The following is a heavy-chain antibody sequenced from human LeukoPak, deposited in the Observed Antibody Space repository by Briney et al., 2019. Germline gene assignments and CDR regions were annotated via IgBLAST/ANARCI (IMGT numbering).Heavy chain of an antibody. J-gene: IGHJ5*02. V-gene: IGHV3-21*01. CDR2: ITSSSSYI. Sequence: GGSLRLSCAASGFIFSNYAMHWVRQAPGKGLEWVSSITSSSSYIYYTDSAKGRFTISRDNAKNSLYLQMNSLRAEDTAVYYCATDLIHYYGSGAKTWGQGTLVTVSS. D-gene: IGHD3-10*01. CDR3: ATDLIHYYGSGAKT. CDR1: GFIFSNYA.